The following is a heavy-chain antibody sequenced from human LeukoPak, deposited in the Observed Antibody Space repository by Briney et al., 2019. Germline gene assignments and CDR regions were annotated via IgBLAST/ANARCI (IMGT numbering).Heavy chain of an antibody. CDR3: ARGGSGYSYGKIDS. CDR1: GFTVSSKY. Sequence: GGSLRLSCAASGFTVSSKYMSWVRQAPGKGLEWVANIKQDGSETYYEDSVKGRFTISRDNAKNSLYLQMNSLRDEDTAVYYCARGGSGYSYGKIDSWGQGILVTVSS. V-gene: IGHV3-7*01. J-gene: IGHJ4*02. CDR2: IKQDGSET. D-gene: IGHD5-18*01.